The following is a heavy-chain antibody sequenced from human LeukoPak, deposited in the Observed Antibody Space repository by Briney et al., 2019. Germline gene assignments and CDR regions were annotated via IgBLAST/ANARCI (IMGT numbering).Heavy chain of an antibody. V-gene: IGHV1-8*03. CDR3: ARGQRMGY. D-gene: IGHD2-15*01. CDR2: MNPNSGNT. J-gene: IGHJ4*02. Sequence: ASVKVSCKASDYTFTNYGVSWVRQAPGQGLEWMGWMNPNSGNTGYAQKFQGRVTITRNTSISTAYMELSSLRSEDTAVYYCARGQRMGYWGQGTLVTVSS. CDR1: DYTFTNYG.